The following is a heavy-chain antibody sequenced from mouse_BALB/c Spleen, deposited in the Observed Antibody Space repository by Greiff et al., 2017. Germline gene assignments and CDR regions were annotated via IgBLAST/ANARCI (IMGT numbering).Heavy chain of an antibody. CDR1: GFSLTSYG. J-gene: IGHJ3*01. Sequence: VHLVESGPGLVAPSQSLSITCTVSGFSLTSYGVHWVRQPPGKGLEWLGVIWAGGSTNYNSALMSRLSISKDNSKSQVFLKMNSLQTDDTAMYYCAREDGYDAWFAYWGQGTLVTVSA. D-gene: IGHD2-2*01. CDR2: IWAGGST. V-gene: IGHV2-9*02. CDR3: AREDGYDAWFAY.